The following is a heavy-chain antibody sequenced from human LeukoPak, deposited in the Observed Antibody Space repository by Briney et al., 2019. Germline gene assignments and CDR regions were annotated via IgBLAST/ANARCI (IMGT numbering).Heavy chain of an antibody. V-gene: IGHV4-59*01. CDR3: ARWGGYCSGGSCLYYFDY. CDR1: GGPISSYY. D-gene: IGHD2-15*01. Sequence: SSETLSLTCTVSGGPISSYYWSWIRQPPGKGLEWIGYIYYSGSTNYNPSLKSRVTISVDTSKNQFSLKLSSVTAADTAVYYCARWGGYCSGGSCLYYFDYWGQGTLVTVSS. J-gene: IGHJ4*02. CDR2: IYYSGST.